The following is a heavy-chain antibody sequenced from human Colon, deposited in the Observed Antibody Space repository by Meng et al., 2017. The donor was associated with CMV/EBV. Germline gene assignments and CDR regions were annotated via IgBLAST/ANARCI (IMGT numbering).Heavy chain of an antibody. J-gene: IGHJ5*02. CDR3: AREGALWFGEFRYNWFDP. V-gene: IGHV4-30-4*01. CDR1: ISSGDYY. Sequence: ISSGDYYWSWIRQPSGKGLEWIGYIYYSGSTYYNPSLKSRVTISVDTSKNQFSLKLSSVTAADTAVYYCAREGALWFGEFRYNWFDPWGQGTLVTVSS. D-gene: IGHD3-10*01. CDR2: IYYSGST.